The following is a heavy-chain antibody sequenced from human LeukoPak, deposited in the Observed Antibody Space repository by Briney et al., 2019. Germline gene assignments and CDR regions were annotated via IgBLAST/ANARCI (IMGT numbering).Heavy chain of an antibody. Sequence: GGSLRLSCAASGFTFSHSWMHWVRQAPGKGLVWVSRIDGDGSIINYADSVKGRFTISRDNSKNTLYLQMNSLRPEDTAVYYCAILRRGYWGQGTLVAVSS. CDR3: AILRRGY. D-gene: IGHD3-10*01. CDR1: GFTFSHSW. CDR2: IDGDGSII. J-gene: IGHJ4*02. V-gene: IGHV3-74*01.